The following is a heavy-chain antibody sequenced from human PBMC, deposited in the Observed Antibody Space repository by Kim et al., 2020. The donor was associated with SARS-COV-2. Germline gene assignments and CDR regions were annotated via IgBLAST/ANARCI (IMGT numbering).Heavy chain of an antibody. Sequence: GGSLRLSCAASGFTFSSYAMHWVRQAPGKGLEWVAVISYDGSNKYYADSVKGRFTISRDNSKNTLYLQMNSLRAEDTAVYYCARDYEAGSTTISYYYYGMDVWGQGTTVTVSS. CDR1: GFTFSSYA. V-gene: IGHV3-30*04. J-gene: IGHJ6*02. CDR3: ARDYEAGSTTISYYYYGMDV. CDR2: ISYDGSNK. D-gene: IGHD1-26*01.